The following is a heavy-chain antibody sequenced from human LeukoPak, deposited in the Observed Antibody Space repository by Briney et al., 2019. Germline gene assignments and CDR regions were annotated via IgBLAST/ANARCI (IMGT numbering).Heavy chain of an antibody. D-gene: IGHD1-7*01. J-gene: IGHJ4*02. V-gene: IGHV3-74*01. Sequence: QPGGSLRLSCAASGFPFSGYWMYWLRQAPGKGMVWVSRIKPDGSYTSYADFVKGRFTTSRDNSKNTLYLQMNSLRAEDTAVYYCAKDLLSETGTTGFDYWGQGTLVTVSS. CDR3: AKDLLSETGTTGFDY. CDR2: IKPDGSYT. CDR1: GFPFSGYW.